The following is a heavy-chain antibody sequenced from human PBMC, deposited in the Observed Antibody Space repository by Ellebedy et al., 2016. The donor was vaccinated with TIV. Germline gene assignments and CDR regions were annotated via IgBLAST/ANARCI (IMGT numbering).Heavy chain of an antibody. V-gene: IGHV1-69*13. Sequence: ASVKVSCKASGGTFSSYTITWVRQAPGQGLEWVGGILPIFGTANYAQEFQGRVTITADESASTAYMELSSLGSEDTAVYYCARGKDSGNYVGWFDPWGQGTLVTVSS. CDR1: GGTFSSYT. CDR3: ARGKDSGNYVGWFDP. CDR2: ILPIFGTA. J-gene: IGHJ5*02. D-gene: IGHD3-16*01.